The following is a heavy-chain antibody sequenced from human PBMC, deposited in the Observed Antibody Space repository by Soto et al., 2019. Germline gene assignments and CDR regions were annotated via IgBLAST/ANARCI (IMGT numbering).Heavy chain of an antibody. Sequence: GGSLRLSCAASGFTFSSYNINWARQAPGKGLEWVSSISGSSSYIYYADSVKGRFTISRDNAKNSLYLQMNTLRAEDTAVYYCARVFSGYYFDYWGQGTQVTVSS. V-gene: IGHV3-21*01. D-gene: IGHD3-22*01. CDR1: GFTFSSYN. CDR2: ISGSSSYI. CDR3: ARVFSGYYFDY. J-gene: IGHJ4*02.